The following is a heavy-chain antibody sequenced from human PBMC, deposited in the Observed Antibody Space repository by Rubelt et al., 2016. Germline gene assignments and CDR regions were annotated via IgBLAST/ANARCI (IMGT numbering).Heavy chain of an antibody. J-gene: IGHJ5*02. V-gene: IGHV4-39*01. Sequence: QRQLQESGPGLVKPSETLSLTCIVSGGSISGSSYYWGWIRQPPGKGLEWIASIFSSGSTSYSPSLKSLGTISVDTSKNQFSLKLKSVTAADTAVYYCARRRTVPQNWFDPWGQGTLVTVSS. D-gene: IGHD4-17*01. CDR1: GGSISGSSYY. CDR2: IFSSGST. CDR3: ARRRTVPQNWFDP.